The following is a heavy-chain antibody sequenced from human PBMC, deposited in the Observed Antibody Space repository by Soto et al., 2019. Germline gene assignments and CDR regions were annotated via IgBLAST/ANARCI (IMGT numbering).Heavy chain of an antibody. CDR2: ISPRSGGT. CDR3: ARPPGYISDWYYFDL. CDR1: GYTFIDYC. V-gene: IGHV1-2*02. Sequence: ASVKVSCKASGYTFIDYCMHWVRQAPGQGFEWMGRISPRSGGTNYAQKFQGRVTMTWDTSLNTAYMELSSLISEDTAVYYCARPPGYISDWYYFDLWGQGTLVTVSS. D-gene: IGHD3-9*01. J-gene: IGHJ4*02.